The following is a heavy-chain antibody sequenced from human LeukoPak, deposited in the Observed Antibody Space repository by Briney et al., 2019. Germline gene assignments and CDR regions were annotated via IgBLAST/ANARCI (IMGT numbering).Heavy chain of an antibody. Sequence: GGSLRLSCAASGFTFSSYEMNWVRQAPGKGLEWVSYISSSGSTIYYADSVKGRFTISRDNAKNSPYLQMNSLRAEDTAVYYCAREQRIQLWLLAFDYWGQGTLVTVSS. V-gene: IGHV3-48*03. CDR3: AREQRIQLWLLAFDY. J-gene: IGHJ4*02. D-gene: IGHD5-18*01. CDR2: ISSSGSTI. CDR1: GFTFSSYE.